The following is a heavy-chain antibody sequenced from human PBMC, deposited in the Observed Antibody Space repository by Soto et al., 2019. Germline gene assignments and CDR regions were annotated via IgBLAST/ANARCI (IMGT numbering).Heavy chain of an antibody. CDR3: ARAELEKNWFDP. V-gene: IGHV1-69*05. CDR2: IIPIFGTA. D-gene: IGHD1-1*01. J-gene: IGHJ5*02. Sequence: ASVKVSCKASGGTFSSYAISWVRQAPGQGLEWMGGIIPIFGTANYAQKFQGRVTITTDESTSTAYMELRSLRSDDTAVYYCARAELEKNWFDPWGQGTLVTVSS. CDR1: GGTFSSYA.